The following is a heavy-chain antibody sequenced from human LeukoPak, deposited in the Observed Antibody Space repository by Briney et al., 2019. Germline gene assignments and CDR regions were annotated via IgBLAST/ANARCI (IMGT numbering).Heavy chain of an antibody. CDR2: IIPIFGIP. D-gene: IGHD3-10*01. CDR3: ARTYYYGSGTYWYSYYYMDV. CDR1: GDTFSTYG. V-gene: IGHV1-69*01. Sequence: SVKVSCKTSGDTFSTYGISWVRQAPGQGLEWMGGIIPIFGIPNVAQKFQGRVTITSDESTSTIYMEVNSVRSEDTAVYYCARTYYYGSGTYWYSYYYMDVWGGGTTVTVS. J-gene: IGHJ6*03.